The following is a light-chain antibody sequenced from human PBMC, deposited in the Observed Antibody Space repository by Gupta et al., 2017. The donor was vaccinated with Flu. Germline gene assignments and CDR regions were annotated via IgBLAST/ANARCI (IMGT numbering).Light chain of an antibody. CDR3: QQYHRYPVT. CDR2: EAY. V-gene: IGKV1-5*03. CDR1: QSINNW. Sequence: GESVSITGRDSQSINNWLAWYQQNPGNAPYLLIYEAYNLQSGVQSRFSGSASGTEFTLTISSLQHDDFATYYCQQYHRYPVTFGGGTRLEIK. J-gene: IGKJ4*01.